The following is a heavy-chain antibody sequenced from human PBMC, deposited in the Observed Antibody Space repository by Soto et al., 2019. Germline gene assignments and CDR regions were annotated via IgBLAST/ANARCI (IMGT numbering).Heavy chain of an antibody. D-gene: IGHD1-26*01. Sequence: EVQLVESGVGLGQPGESLRLACAASGFTFDYYWMHWVRRAPGKGLVWVSRIHSDWTTTTYADSVKGRFTISRDNARNTAALEMNRLRVEETAVYYCARGERGGFDLWGHGTVVTVSS. CDR1: GFTFDYYW. V-gene: IGHV3-74*01. J-gene: IGHJ3*01. CDR2: IHSDWTTT. CDR3: ARGERGGFDL.